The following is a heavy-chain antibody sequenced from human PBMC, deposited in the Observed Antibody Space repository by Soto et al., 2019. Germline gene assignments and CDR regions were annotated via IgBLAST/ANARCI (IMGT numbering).Heavy chain of an antibody. Sequence: QGKGLEWVAVIWYDGSNKYYADSVKGRFTISRDNSKNTLYLQMNSLRAEDTAVYYCARVSGSSNSWSKYYYGMAVRRNRTTVPVSS. D-gene: IGHD6-13*01. CDR2: IWYDGSNK. J-gene: IGHJ6*04. CDR3: ARVSGSSNSWSKYYYGMAV. V-gene: IGHV3-33*01.